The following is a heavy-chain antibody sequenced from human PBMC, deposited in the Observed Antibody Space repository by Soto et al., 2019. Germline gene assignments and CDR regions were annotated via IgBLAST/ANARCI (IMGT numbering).Heavy chain of an antibody. CDR1: GFTFSSYG. CDR3: ATSGGGYYYGSGSYSGGSWFDP. D-gene: IGHD3-10*01. J-gene: IGHJ5*02. CDR2: ISYDGSNK. Sequence: GGSLRLSCAASGFTFSSYGMHWVRQAPGKGLEWVAVISYDGSNKYYADSVKGRFTISRDNSKNTLYLQMNSLRAEDTAVYYCATSGGGYYYGSGSYSGGSWFDPWGRGTLVTVPS. V-gene: IGHV3-30*03.